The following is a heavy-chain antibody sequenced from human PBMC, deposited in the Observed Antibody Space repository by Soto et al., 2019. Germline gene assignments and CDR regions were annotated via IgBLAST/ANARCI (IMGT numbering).Heavy chain of an antibody. Sequence: SGPTLVNPTQTRTLTCTFSGFSLSTDDVGVGWIRQPPGKALDWLAVIYWGDDKRYSPSLKSRLTITKDTSKNQVLLTMTNMDPVDTATYFCARSKYSISSFDYWGQGALVTVSS. J-gene: IGHJ4*02. CDR1: GFSLSTDDVG. CDR2: IYWGDDK. V-gene: IGHV2-5*02. CDR3: ARSKYSISSFDY. D-gene: IGHD6-6*01.